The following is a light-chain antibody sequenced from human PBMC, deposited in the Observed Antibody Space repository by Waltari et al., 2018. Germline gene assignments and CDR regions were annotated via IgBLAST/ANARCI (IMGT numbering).Light chain of an antibody. V-gene: IGLV2-14*01. CDR3: SSYTTASSWV. CDR2: DVS. J-gene: IGLJ3*02. CDR1: SGDLGNYKF. Sequence: QSALTQPASVSGSPGQSITISCTGTSGDLGNYKFVSWYQQEPGRAPKLPVYDVSQRPSGVSNRFSGSKSGNTASLTISGLQAEDEADYYCSSYTTASSWVFGGGTKLTVL.